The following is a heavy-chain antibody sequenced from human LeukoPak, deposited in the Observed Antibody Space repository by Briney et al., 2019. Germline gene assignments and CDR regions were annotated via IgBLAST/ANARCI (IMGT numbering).Heavy chain of an antibody. D-gene: IGHD2-15*01. Sequence: PSATLSLTCPVYGGSFSGYYWSWIRQPPGKGLEWIGEINHIRSTNYNPYLKSRVTIEVDTSKNQFSLKLSSVTAADTAVYYCARGPYCSGGSCYSRFDYWGQGTLVTVSS. CDR1: GGSFSGYY. CDR3: ARGPYCSGGSCYSRFDY. V-gene: IGHV4-34*01. J-gene: IGHJ4*02. CDR2: INHIRST.